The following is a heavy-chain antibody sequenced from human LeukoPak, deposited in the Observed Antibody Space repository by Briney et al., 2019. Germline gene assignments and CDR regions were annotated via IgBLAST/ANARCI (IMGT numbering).Heavy chain of an antibody. CDR1: GFIFSNYN. V-gene: IGHV3-21*01. CDR3: ARVPHYCSSTSCHFDY. Sequence: GGSLRLSYGASGFIFSNYNMNWVRQAPEKGLEWVSSISITSTYVYYADSVKGRFTISRDNAKNSLYLQMNSLKAEDTAVYYCARVPHYCSSTSCHFDYWGQGTLVTVSS. D-gene: IGHD2-2*01. CDR2: ISITSTYV. J-gene: IGHJ4*02.